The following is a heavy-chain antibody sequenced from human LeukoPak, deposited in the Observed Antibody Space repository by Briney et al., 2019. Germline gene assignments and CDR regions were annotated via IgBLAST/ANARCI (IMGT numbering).Heavy chain of an antibody. V-gene: IGHV4-39*07. CDR1: GGSISSSSYY. Sequence: SETLSLTCTVSGGSISSSSYYWGWIRRPPGKGLEWIGSIYYSGSTYYNPSLKSRVIISVDTSKNQFSLKLSSVTAADTAVYYCARDGDSGYTRSTEFDPWGQGTLVTVSS. CDR3: ARDGDSGYTRSTEFDP. J-gene: IGHJ5*02. D-gene: IGHD6-13*01. CDR2: IYYSGST.